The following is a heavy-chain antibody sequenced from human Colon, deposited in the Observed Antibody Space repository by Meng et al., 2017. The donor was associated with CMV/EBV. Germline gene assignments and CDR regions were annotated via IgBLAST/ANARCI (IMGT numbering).Heavy chain of an antibody. Sequence: GESLKISCAASGFTFSDYYMSWIRQAPGKGLEWVSYISSSGSTIYYADSVKGRFTISRDNAKNSLYLQMNSLRAEDTAVYYCARALGQGYYYYGMDVWGQGTTVTVSS. CDR3: ARALGQGYYYYGMDV. D-gene: IGHD7-27*01. V-gene: IGHV3-11*04. J-gene: IGHJ6*02. CDR2: ISSSGSTI. CDR1: GFTFSDYY.